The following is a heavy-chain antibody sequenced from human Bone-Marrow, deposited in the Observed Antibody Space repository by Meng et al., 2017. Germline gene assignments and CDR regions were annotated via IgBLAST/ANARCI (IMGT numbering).Heavy chain of an antibody. CDR1: GGSISSYY. V-gene: IGHV4-59*01. J-gene: IGHJ4*02. CDR3: ARIHGGNSGDY. D-gene: IGHD4-23*01. CDR2: IYYSGST. Sequence: GSLRLSCTVSGGSISSYYWSWIRQPPGKGLERIGYIYYSGSTNYNPSLKSRVTISVDTSKNQFSLKLSSVTAADTAVYYCARIHGGNSGDYWGQGTLVTVSS.